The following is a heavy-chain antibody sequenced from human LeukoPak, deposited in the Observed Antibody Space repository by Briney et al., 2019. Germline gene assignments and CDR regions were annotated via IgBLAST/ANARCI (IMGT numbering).Heavy chain of an antibody. J-gene: IGHJ6*03. CDR1: GGSFSDYY. CDR2: INHSGST. V-gene: IGHV4-34*01. Sequence: PSETLSLTCAVYGGSFSDYYWSWIRQPPGKGLEWIGEINHSGSTTYNPSLKSRVTISVDTSKNQFSLKLSFVTAADTAVYYCARAKANRGYCSSTSCYRYYYYYMDVWGKGTTVTVSS. CDR3: ARAKANRGYCSSTSCYRYYYYYMDV. D-gene: IGHD2-2*01.